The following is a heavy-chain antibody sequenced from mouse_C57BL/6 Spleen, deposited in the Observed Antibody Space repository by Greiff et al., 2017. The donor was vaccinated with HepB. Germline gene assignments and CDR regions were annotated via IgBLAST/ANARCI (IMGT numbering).Heavy chain of an antibody. D-gene: IGHD1-1*01. CDR1: GYTFTSYW. J-gene: IGHJ1*03. V-gene: IGHV1-52*01. CDR2: IDPSDSET. Sequence: QVQLQQPGAELVRPGSSVKLSCKASGYTFTSYWMHWVKQRPIQGLEWIGNIDPSDSETHYNQKFKDKATLTVDKSSSTAYMQLSSLTSEDSAVYYCARLTTVVSYWYFDVWGTGTTVTVSS. CDR3: ARLTTVVSYWYFDV.